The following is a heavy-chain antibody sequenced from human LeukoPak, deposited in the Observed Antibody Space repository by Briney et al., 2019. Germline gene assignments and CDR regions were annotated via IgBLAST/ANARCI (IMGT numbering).Heavy chain of an antibody. CDR2: INPSGGST. D-gene: IGHD2-21*02. CDR1: GYTFTSYY. Sequence: ASVKVSCKASGYTFTSYYMHWVRQAPGQGLEWMGIINPSGGSTSYAQKFQGRVTITADESTSTAYMELSSLRSEDTAVYYCAREGVVTAVFDYWGQGTLVTVSS. V-gene: IGHV1-46*01. J-gene: IGHJ4*02. CDR3: AREGVVTAVFDY.